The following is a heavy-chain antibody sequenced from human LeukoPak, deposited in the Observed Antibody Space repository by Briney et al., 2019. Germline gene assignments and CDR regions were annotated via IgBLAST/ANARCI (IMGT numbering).Heavy chain of an antibody. CDR1: GYTFTSYG. CDR3: ASFHCSSTSCYKRHYYYGMDV. CDR2: ISAYNGNT. J-gene: IGHJ6*02. Sequence: ASVKVSCKASGYTFTSYGISWVRQAPGRGLEWMGWISAYNGNTNYAQKLQGRVTMTTDTSTSTAYMELRSLRSDDTAVYYCASFHCSSTSCYKRHYYYGMDVWGQGTTVTVSS. D-gene: IGHD2-2*02. V-gene: IGHV1-18*01.